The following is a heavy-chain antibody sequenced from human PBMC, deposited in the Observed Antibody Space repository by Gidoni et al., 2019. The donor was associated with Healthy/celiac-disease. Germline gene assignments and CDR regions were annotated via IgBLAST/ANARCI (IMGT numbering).Heavy chain of an antibody. Sequence: EVQLVESGGGLVQPGGSLGLSCAASGFTFRSYEMNWVRQAPGKGLEWVSYISSSGSTIYYADSVKGRFTISRDNAKNSLYLQMNSLRAEDTAVYYCARVGFGYYDSSGYFDYWGQGTLVTVSS. CDR1: GFTFRSYE. CDR3: ARVGFGYYDSSGYFDY. D-gene: IGHD3-22*01. V-gene: IGHV3-48*03. CDR2: ISSSGSTI. J-gene: IGHJ4*02.